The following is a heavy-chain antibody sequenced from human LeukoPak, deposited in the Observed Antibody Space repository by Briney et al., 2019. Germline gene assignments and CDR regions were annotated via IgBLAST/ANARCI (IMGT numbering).Heavy chain of an antibody. CDR2: INPNSGGT. D-gene: IGHD2-15*01. CDR1: GYTFTGYY. V-gene: IGHV1-2*04. CDR3: ARELGYCSGGSCYADAFDI. Sequence: ASVKVSCKASGYTFTGYYMHWVRQAPGQGLEWMGWINPNSGGTNYAQKFQGWVTMTRDTSISTAYMELSRLRSDDTAVYYCARELGYCSGGSCYADAFDIWGQGTMVTVSS. J-gene: IGHJ3*02.